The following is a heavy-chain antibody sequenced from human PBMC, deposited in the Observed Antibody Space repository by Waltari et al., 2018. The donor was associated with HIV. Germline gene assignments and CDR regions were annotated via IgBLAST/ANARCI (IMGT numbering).Heavy chain of an antibody. J-gene: IGHJ6*02. CDR1: GFTFGKFA. CDR3: AQGLANRNSDHGMDA. CDR2: RSPDGLYS. Sequence: QVHLVESGGGVVQPGGSLRLSCAASGFTFGKFAMHWVRQAPGKVLDWVAIRSPDGLYSNDADSVRGRFTISRDNVKRTLFLDRNSLRPDDTGVFYCAQGLANRNSDHGMDAWGQGTTVTVSS. D-gene: IGHD2-21*01. V-gene: IGHV3-30*18.